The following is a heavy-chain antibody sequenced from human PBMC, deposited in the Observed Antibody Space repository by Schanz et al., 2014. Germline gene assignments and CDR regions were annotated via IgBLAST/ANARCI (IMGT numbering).Heavy chain of an antibody. Sequence: QVQLVESGGGLVQPGGSLRLSCAASGFTFSDYYMSWIRQAPGKGLEWVSYISSSGSYTNYADSVKGRFVISRDNARSSLYLQMSSLRDGDTAVYYCASVIMVAGNHRDGRDVWGQGTTVTVSS. D-gene: IGHD6-19*01. V-gene: IGHV3-11*05. CDR1: GFTFSDYY. CDR2: ISSSGSYT. CDR3: ASVIMVAGNHRDGRDV. J-gene: IGHJ6*02.